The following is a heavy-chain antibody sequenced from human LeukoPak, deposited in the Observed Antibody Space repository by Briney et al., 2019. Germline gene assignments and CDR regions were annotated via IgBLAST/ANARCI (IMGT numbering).Heavy chain of an antibody. Sequence: ASVKVSCKVSGYSLSELSMHWVRQAPGEGLEWMGGFAPEHGQTVYAQKFQGRVTMTADTSTDTASMDLSSLTSEDTAMYYCTTGPGAISDDDYWGQGTLVTVSS. CDR3: TTGPGAISDDDY. CDR1: GYSLSELS. J-gene: IGHJ4*02. CDR2: FAPEHGQT. D-gene: IGHD4/OR15-4a*01. V-gene: IGHV1-24*01.